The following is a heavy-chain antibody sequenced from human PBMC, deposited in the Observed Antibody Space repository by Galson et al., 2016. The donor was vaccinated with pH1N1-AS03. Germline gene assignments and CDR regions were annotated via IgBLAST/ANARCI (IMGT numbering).Heavy chain of an antibody. Sequence: SLRLSCAASGFTFSSHGMHWVRQTPGKGLEWVAVIWHDGSEKYYADSVKGRFTISRDNSKNTLYLQMNSLRAEDTAVYYCVRVRHYYDYIWGTYRYDRYFDLWGRGTLVTVSS. CDR1: GFTFSSHG. J-gene: IGHJ2*01. D-gene: IGHD3-16*02. V-gene: IGHV3-33*01. CDR2: IWHDGSEK. CDR3: VRVRHYYDYIWGTYRYDRYFDL.